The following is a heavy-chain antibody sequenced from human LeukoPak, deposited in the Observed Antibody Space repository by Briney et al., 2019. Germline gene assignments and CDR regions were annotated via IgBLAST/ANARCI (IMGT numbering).Heavy chain of an antibody. CDR3: GRGPSGMGNYIDT. CDR2: IYYSGST. J-gene: IGHJ5*01. CDR1: GVSISSYY. Sequence: PSETLSLTCTVSGVSISSYYWSWIRQPPGKGLEWIGYIYYSGSTNYNPSLQRRVTISVDTYKNQFSLKLSYLNAADTAGYYCGRGPSGMGNYIDTWGQGTLVTVSS. V-gene: IGHV4-59*01. D-gene: IGHD5-18*01.